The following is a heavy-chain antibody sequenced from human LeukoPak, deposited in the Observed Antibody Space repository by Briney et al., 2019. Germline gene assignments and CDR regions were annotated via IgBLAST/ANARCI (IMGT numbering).Heavy chain of an antibody. D-gene: IGHD1-26*01. CDR3: ARHWSIVGATSWYFDH. CDR2: IYYSGST. Sequence: SETLSLTCTVSGGSISSSSYYWGWIRQPPGKGLEWIGSIYYSGSTYYNPSLKSRVTISVDTSKNQFSLKLSPVTAADTAVYYRARHWSIVGATSWYFDHWGQGTLVTVSS. J-gene: IGHJ4*02. CDR1: GGSISSSSYY. V-gene: IGHV4-39*01.